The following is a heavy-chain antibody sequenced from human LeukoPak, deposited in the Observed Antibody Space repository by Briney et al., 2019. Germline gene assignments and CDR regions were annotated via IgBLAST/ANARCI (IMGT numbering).Heavy chain of an antibody. J-gene: IGHJ4*02. D-gene: IGHD2-2*01. V-gene: IGHV1-18*01. CDR3: ARDGTSTDDY. CDR2: ISGNNDNP. Sequence: GASVKVSCKASGYTFSNFGISWARQAPGQGLEWMGWISGNNDNPNYGQNFQGRFTVTSDSSTSTAYMELRNLRSDDTAVYYCARDGTSTDDYWGQGTLVTVSS. CDR1: GYTFSNFG.